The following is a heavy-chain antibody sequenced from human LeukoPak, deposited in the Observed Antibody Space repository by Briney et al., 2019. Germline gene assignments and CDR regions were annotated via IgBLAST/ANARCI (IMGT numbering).Heavy chain of an antibody. D-gene: IGHD3-3*01. CDR3: AKGGDFWSGPQFDY. V-gene: IGHV3-23*01. CDR1: GFTFSSYA. J-gene: IGHJ4*02. CDR2: ISGSGGST. Sequence: GGSLRLSCAASGFTFSSYATSWVRQAPGKGLEWVSGISGSGGSTYYADSVKGRFTISRDNSKNTLYLQMNSLRAEDTAVYYCAKGGDFWSGPQFDYWGQGTLVTVSS.